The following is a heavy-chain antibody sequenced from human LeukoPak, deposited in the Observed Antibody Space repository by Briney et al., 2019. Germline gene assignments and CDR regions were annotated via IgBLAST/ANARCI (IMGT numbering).Heavy chain of an antibody. D-gene: IGHD4-17*01. CDR1: GGSITSGRFY. CDR2: FFSSGVT. Sequence: SETLSLXCTVSGGSITSGRFYWSWIRQPAGKGLEWIGRFFSSGVTNYNPSLKSRVTISVDTSKNQFSLRLSSVTAADTAVYYCARESGYGDYDFDYWGQGTLVTVSS. J-gene: IGHJ4*02. V-gene: IGHV4-61*02. CDR3: ARESGYGDYDFDY.